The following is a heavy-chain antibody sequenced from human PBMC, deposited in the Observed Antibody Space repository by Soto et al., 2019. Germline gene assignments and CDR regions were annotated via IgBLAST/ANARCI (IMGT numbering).Heavy chain of an antibody. CDR3: TTDSYMTNIIVRFDY. CDR2: VKSKTDGGTT. J-gene: IGHJ4*01. CDR1: GFIFSNAW. Sequence: EVHLVESGGGLVKPGGSLRLSCAASGFIFSNAWINWVRQAPGKGLEWVGRVKSKTDGGTTDFAAPVKGRFAISRDDSKNMVYREMNSLKTEATAIYYCTTDSYMTNIIVRFDYWGHGTLVTVSS. D-gene: IGHD4-17*01. V-gene: IGHV3-15*07.